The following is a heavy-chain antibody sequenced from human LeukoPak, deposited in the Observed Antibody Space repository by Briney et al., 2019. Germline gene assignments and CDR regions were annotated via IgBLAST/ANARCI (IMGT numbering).Heavy chain of an antibody. J-gene: IGHJ6*04. CDR3: ARDDIRYFDWLSPSDYYYGMDV. D-gene: IGHD3-9*01. CDR2: IYYSGST. V-gene: IGHV4-61*01. Sequence: PSETLSLTCTVSGGSVSSGCCYWSWIRQPPGKGLEWIGYIYYSGSTNYNPSLKSRVTISVDTSKNQFSLKLSSVTAADTAVYYCARDDIRYFDWLSPSDYYYGMDVWGKGTTVTVSS. CDR1: GGSVSSGCCY.